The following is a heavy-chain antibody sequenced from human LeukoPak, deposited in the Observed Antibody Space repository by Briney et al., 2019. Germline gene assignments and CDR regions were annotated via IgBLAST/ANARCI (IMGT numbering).Heavy chain of an antibody. D-gene: IGHD3-22*01. CDR1: GYTFTSYY. V-gene: IGHV1-46*01. CDR2: INPSGGST. J-gene: IGHJ6*02. Sequence: ASVKVSCKASGYTFTSYYMHWVRQAPGQGLEWMGIINPSGGSTSYAQKFQGRVTMTRDTSTSTVYMELSSLRSEDTAVYYCAREDSSGYYFPNASYYYYGMDVWGQGTTVTVSS. CDR3: AREDSSGYYFPNASYYYYGMDV.